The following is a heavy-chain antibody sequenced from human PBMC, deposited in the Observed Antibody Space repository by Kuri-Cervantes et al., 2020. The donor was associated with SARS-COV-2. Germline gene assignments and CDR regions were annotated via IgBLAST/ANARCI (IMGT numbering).Heavy chain of an antibody. CDR1: GFTFSSYS. CDR2: ISSTSTYI. V-gene: IGHV3-21*01. Sequence: GESLKISCTASGFTFSSYSMNWVRQAPGKGLEWVSAISSTSTYINYVDSVKGRFTISRDDAKNSLYLQMSSLRAEDTAVYYCAREGTHLSSYYYMYVWGKGTTVTVSS. D-gene: IGHD2/OR15-2a*01. J-gene: IGHJ6*03. CDR3: AREGTHLSSYYYMYV.